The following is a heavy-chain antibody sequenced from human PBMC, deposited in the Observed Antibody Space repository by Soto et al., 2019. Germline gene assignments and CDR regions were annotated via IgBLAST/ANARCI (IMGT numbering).Heavy chain of an antibody. J-gene: IGHJ4*02. CDR2: IIAGNGNT. D-gene: IGHD6-13*01. V-gene: IGHV1-3*01. Sequence: QVQLVQSGAEVKKPGASVKVSCKASGYTFTSYAMHWVRQAPGQRLEWMGWIIAGNGNTKYSQKFKGRVTITGDTSASTAYMELSSLRSEDTAVYYCAGGSAGSPYYFDYWGQGTLVTVSS. CDR1: GYTFTSYA. CDR3: AGGSAGSPYYFDY.